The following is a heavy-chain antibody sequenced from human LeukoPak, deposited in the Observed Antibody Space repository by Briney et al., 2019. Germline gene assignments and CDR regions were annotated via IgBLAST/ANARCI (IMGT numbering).Heavy chain of an antibody. CDR2: INPNSGGT. CDR3: AREREYDFWSGYREQRVWFDP. CDR1: GYTFTGYY. D-gene: IGHD3-3*01. J-gene: IGHJ5*02. V-gene: IGHV1-2*02. Sequence: ASVKVSCKASGYTFTGYYMHWVRQAPGQGLEWMGWINPNSGGTNYAQKLQGRVTMTTDTSTSTAYMELRSLRSDDTAVYYCAREREYDFWSGYREQRVWFDPWGQGTLVTVSS.